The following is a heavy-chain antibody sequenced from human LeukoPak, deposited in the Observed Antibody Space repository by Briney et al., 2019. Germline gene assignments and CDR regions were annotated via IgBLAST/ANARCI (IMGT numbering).Heavy chain of an antibody. J-gene: IGHJ4*02. Sequence: KLSETLSLTCTVSGGSISSYYWSWIRQPPGKGLEWIGYIYYSGSTNYNPSLKSRVTISVDTSKNQFSLKLSSVTAADTAVYYCARSHSVWTSFDYWGQGTLVTVSS. CDR1: GGSISSYY. CDR2: IYYSGST. D-gene: IGHD3/OR15-3a*01. V-gene: IGHV4-59*01. CDR3: ARSHSVWTSFDY.